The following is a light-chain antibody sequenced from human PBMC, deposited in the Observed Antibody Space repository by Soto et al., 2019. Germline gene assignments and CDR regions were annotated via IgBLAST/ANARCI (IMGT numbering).Light chain of an antibody. CDR2: DTS. Sequence: EVVLTQSPATLSVSPGDRATLSCRASQYIGSSVAWYHQRSGQAPRLLIYDTSTRATGVPTRFSGSRSGAEFTLTINSLQSEDFAVYYCQPYNNWPLTFGGGTKVDIK. CDR1: QYIGSS. V-gene: IGKV3-15*01. J-gene: IGKJ4*01. CDR3: QPYNNWPLT.